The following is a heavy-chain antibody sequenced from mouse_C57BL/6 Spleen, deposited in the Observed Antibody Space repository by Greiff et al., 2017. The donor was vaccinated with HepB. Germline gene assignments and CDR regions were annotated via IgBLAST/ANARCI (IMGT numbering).Heavy chain of an antibody. Sequence: EVHLVESGGGLVKPGGSLKLSCAASGFTFSDYGMHWVRQAPEKGLEWVAYISSGSSTIYYADTVKGRFTISRDNAKNTLFLQMTSLRSEDTAMYYCARIYDGYYVAYWGQGTLVTVSA. V-gene: IGHV5-17*01. CDR2: ISSGSSTI. CDR3: ARIYDGYYVAY. D-gene: IGHD2-3*01. CDR1: GFTFSDYG. J-gene: IGHJ3*01.